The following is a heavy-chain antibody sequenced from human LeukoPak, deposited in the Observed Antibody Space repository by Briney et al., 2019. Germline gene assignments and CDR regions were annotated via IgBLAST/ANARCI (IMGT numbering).Heavy chain of an antibody. CDR1: GYTFTGYY. V-gene: IGHV1-8*02. Sequence: ASVKVSCKASGYTFTGYYMHWVRQATGQGLEWMGWMNPNSGNTGYAQKFQGRVTMTRNTSISTAYIELSSLRSEDTAVYYCARGLTVLWFGELSIPLDYWGQGTLVTVSS. CDR3: ARGLTVLWFGELSIPLDY. J-gene: IGHJ4*02. CDR2: MNPNSGNT. D-gene: IGHD3-10*01.